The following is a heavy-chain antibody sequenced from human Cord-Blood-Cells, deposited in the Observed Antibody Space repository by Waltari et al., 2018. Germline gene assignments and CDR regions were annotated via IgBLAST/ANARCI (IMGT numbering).Heavy chain of an antibody. Sequence: QVQLQESGPGLVKPSGTLSLTCAVSGGSISSSNWWSWVRQPPGKGLEWIGEIYHSGSTKYHPSLKSRVTISVDKSKNQFSLKLSSVTAADTAVYYCAVRDSSGYYYFDYWGQGTLVTVSS. D-gene: IGHD3-22*01. CDR2: IYHSGST. J-gene: IGHJ4*02. CDR3: AVRDSSGYYYFDY. V-gene: IGHV4-4*02. CDR1: GGSISSSNW.